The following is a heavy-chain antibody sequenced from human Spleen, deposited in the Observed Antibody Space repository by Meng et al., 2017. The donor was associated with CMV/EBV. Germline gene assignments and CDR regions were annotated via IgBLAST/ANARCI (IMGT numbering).Heavy chain of an antibody. J-gene: IGHJ4*02. CDR3: ANVGYSYGYVYYFDY. CDR2: ISGSGGTT. D-gene: IGHD5-18*01. V-gene: IGHV3-23*01. Sequence: GESLKISCAASGFTFSHHAMSWVRQAPGQGLEWVSSISGSGGTTYYADSVKGRFTISRDNSKNTLYLQMNNLRAEDTALYYCANVGYSYGYVYYFDYWGQGTLVTVSS. CDR1: GFTFSHHA.